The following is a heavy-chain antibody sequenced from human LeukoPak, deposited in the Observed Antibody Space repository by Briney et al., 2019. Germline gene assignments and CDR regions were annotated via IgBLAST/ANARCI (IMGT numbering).Heavy chain of an antibody. CDR3: ARAPPYYYGSGSLGSYHYGMDV. J-gene: IGHJ6*02. D-gene: IGHD3-10*01. CDR1: GGSLSNYY. CDR2: VYYSGST. V-gene: IGHV4-59*01. Sequence: SETLSLTCTVSGGSLSNYYWSWIRQPPGKGLEWIGYVYYSGSTSYNPSLKSRVAISIDTSKNQFSLKLGSVTAADTAMYYCARAPPYYYGSGSLGSYHYGMDVWGQGTTVTVSS.